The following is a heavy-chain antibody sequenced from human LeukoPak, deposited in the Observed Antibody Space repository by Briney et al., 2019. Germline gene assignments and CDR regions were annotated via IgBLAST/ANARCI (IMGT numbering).Heavy chain of an antibody. Sequence: GGSLRLSCAASGFTFSTYGMHWVRQAPGKGLEWVAFIRYDGSKEYYADSVKGRFTISRDNSKNTLYLQTNSLGPEDTAVYYCAKDMRCDTQNCFDYWGQGTLVTVSS. J-gene: IGHJ4*02. CDR1: GFTFSTYG. CDR3: AKDMRCDTQNCFDY. D-gene: IGHD2-15*01. V-gene: IGHV3-30*02. CDR2: IRYDGSKE.